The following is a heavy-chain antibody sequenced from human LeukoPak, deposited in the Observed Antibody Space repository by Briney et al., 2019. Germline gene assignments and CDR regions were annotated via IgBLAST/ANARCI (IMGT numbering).Heavy chain of an antibody. CDR3: ARGDFRIAARRQRFDY. CDR2: INHSGST. J-gene: IGHJ4*02. V-gene: IGHV4-34*01. Sequence: SETLSLTCAVYGGSFSGYYWSWIRQPPGKGLEWIGEINHSGSTNYNPSLKSRVTISVDTSKNQFSLELSSVTAADTAVYYCARGDFRIAARRQRFDYWGQGTLVTVSS. D-gene: IGHD6-6*01. CDR1: GGSFSGYY.